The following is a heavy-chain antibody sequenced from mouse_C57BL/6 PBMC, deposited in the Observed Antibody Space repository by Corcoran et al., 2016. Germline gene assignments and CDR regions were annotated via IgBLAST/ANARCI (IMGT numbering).Heavy chain of an antibody. CDR3: ARPPFYYGSSYGYFDV. J-gene: IGHJ1*03. Sequence: DVQLPASGPGLVKPSQSLSLTYSVTGYSITSGLYWNWIRQFPGNKLEWMGYISYDGRNNYNPSLKNRISLTRDTSKNQFFLKLNAVTTEDTATDYCARPPFYYGSSYGYFDVWGTGTTVTVSS. D-gene: IGHD1-1*01. CDR2: ISYDGRN. V-gene: IGHV3-6*01. CDR1: GYSITSGLY.